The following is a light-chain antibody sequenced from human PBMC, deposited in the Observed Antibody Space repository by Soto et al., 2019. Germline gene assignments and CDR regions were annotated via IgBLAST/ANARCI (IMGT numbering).Light chain of an antibody. V-gene: IGKV3-11*01. CDR3: QQRSNWPGT. J-gene: IGKJ3*01. Sequence: EIVLTQSPATLSLSPGERAILPCRASQSVGTYLAWYQQKPGQAPRLLIYDASNRATGIPARFGGSGSGTDFTLTINSLEPEDFAVYYCQQRSNWPGTFGPGTKVDMK. CDR1: QSVGTY. CDR2: DAS.